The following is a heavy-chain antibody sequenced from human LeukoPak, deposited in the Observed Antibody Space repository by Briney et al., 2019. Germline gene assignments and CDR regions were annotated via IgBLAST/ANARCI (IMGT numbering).Heavy chain of an antibody. CDR1: RYSISSGYY. J-gene: IGHJ3*01. Sequence: KPSVTLSFSCAVSRYSISSGYYWGWIRQPPGKGLEWIGRIYHSGITSYNPSLKSRVTISVDTSKTLFSLKLTSVTAAYTAVYYCARVLYYGSGSGTFDVWRQGTMVTVSS. D-gene: IGHD3-10*01. V-gene: IGHV4-38-2*01. CDR2: IYHSGIT. CDR3: ARVLYYGSGSGTFDV.